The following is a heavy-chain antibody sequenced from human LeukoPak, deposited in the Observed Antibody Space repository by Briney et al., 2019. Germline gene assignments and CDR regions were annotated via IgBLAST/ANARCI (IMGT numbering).Heavy chain of an antibody. CDR2: INTNTGNP. J-gene: IGHJ4*02. CDR3: ARDIVPAAKEGDY. D-gene: IGHD2-2*01. V-gene: IGHV7-4-1*02. CDR1: GYTFTSYG. Sequence: GASVKVSCKASGYTFTSYGISWVRQAPGQGLEWMGWINTNTGNPTYAQGFTGRFVFSLDTSVSTAYLQISSLKAEDTAVYYCARDIVPAAKEGDYWGQGTLVTVSS.